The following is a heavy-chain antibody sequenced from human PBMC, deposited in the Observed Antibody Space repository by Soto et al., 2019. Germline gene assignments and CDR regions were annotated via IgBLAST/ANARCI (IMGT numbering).Heavy chain of an antibody. CDR2: ISSSGSTI. J-gene: IGHJ3*02. CDR3: ARGRKGLLWFGELHDAFDI. V-gene: IGHV3-11*01. D-gene: IGHD3-10*01. CDR1: GFTFSDYY. Sequence: QVQLVESGGGLVKPGGSLRLSCAASGFTFSDYYMSWFRQAPGKGLEWVSYISSSGSTIYYADSGQGRFTISRDNAKNSLYLQMNRLRAEDTAGYYCARGRKGLLWFGELHDAFDIWGQGTMVTVSS.